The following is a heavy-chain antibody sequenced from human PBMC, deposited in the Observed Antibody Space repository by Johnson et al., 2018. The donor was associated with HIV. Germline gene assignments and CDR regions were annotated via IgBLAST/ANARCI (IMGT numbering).Heavy chain of an antibody. D-gene: IGHD6-19*01. V-gene: IGHV3-11*01. CDR3: ARGWLGLDAFDI. CDR1: EFTYSDFY. J-gene: IGHJ3*02. Sequence: QVQLVESGGGLVKPGGSLRLSCAASEFTYSDFYINWIRQPPGKGLEWVSSISATGITLYYADSVNGRFTISRDNAKNSLYLQMNSLGVEDTALYYCARGWLGLDAFDIWGQGTMVTVSS. CDR2: ISATGITL.